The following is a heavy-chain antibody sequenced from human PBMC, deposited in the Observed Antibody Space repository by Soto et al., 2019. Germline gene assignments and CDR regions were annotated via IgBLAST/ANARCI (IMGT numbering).Heavy chain of an antibody. CDR1: GFTFSSYG. V-gene: IGHV3-30*18. D-gene: IGHD3-16*01. Sequence: QVQLVESGGGVVQPGRSLRLSCAASGFTFSSYGMHWVRQAPGKGLEWVAVISYDGSNKYYADSVQGRFTISRDNSKNTLYLQMNSLRAEDTAVYYCAKDFDLVADPIWGWGQGTTVTVSS. CDR3: AKDFDLVADPIWG. CDR2: ISYDGSNK. J-gene: IGHJ6*02.